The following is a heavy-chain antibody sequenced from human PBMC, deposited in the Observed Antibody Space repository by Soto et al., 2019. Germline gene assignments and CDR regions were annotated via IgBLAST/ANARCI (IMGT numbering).Heavy chain of an antibody. CDR2: IKTDGSTT. Sequence: EVQLVESGGGLVKPGESLRLSCEASGFTFSNHWMHWVRQAPVKGPVWVARIKTDGSTTNYADYVKGRFTVSRDNATNTLFLQMNSLRVEDTAVYYCARNWNGVDYWGQGTLVTVSS. V-gene: IGHV3-74*01. D-gene: IGHD1-1*01. J-gene: IGHJ4*02. CDR1: GFTFSNHW. CDR3: ARNWNGVDY.